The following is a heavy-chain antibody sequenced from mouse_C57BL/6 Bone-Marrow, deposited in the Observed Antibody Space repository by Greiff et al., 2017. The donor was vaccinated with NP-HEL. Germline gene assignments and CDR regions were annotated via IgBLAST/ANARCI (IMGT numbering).Heavy chain of an antibody. J-gene: IGHJ1*03. CDR1: GFTFSSYA. CDR3: ARETVKDRYFDV. V-gene: IGHV5-4*01. D-gene: IGHD3-3*01. Sequence: EVQVVESGGGLVKPGGSLKLSCAASGFTFSSYAMSWVRQTPEKRLEWVATISDGGSYTYYPDNVKGRFTISRDNAKNTLYLQMSQLKSEDTAKYYSARETVKDRYFDVWGTGTPVTVSA. CDR2: ISDGGSYT.